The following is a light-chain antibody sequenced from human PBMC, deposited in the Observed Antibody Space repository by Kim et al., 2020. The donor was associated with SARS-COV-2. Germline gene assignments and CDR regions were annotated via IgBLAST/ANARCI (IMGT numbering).Light chain of an antibody. CDR1: SSLVGDYNY. J-gene: IGLJ2*01. V-gene: IGLV2-14*03. Sequence: QSALTQPASVSGSSGQSITISCTGTSSLVGDYNYVSWYQQHPDKAPKLIIYDVSDRPSGVSTHFSGSKSGNTASLTISGLQAADEADYYCTSYTGADTVVFGGGTQLTVL. CDR3: TSYTGADTVV. CDR2: DVS.